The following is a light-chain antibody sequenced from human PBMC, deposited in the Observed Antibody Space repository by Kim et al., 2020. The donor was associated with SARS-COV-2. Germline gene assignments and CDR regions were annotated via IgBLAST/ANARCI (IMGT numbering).Light chain of an antibody. V-gene: IGLV1-51*01. CDR1: SSNIGNNY. J-gene: IGLJ1*01. CDR2: DNN. CDR3: GTWDSSLSAYV. Sequence: GKKVTNAVLGSSSNIGNNYVSWYQQLPGTAPKLLIYDNNKRPSGIPDRFSGSKSGTSATLGITGLQTGDEADYYCGTWDSSLSAYVFGTGTKVTVL.